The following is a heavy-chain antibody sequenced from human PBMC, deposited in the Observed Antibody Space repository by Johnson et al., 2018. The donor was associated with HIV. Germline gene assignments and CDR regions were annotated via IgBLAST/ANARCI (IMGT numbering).Heavy chain of an antibody. V-gene: IGHV3-7*01. Sequence: VQLVESGGGLVQPGWSLRLSCAASGFTFSSYWMSWVRQAPGKGLEWVANIKQDGSEKYYVDSVKGRFTISRDNAKNSLYLQMNSLRAEDTAVYYCARGGYSTILDAFDIWGQGTMVTVSS. J-gene: IGHJ3*02. CDR2: IKQDGSEK. CDR3: ARGGYSTILDAFDI. CDR1: GFTFSSYW. D-gene: IGHD6-13*01.